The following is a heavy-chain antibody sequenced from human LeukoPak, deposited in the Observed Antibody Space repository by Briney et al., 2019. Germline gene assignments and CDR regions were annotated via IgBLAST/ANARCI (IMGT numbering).Heavy chain of an antibody. CDR1: GGTFSSYA. V-gene: IGHV1-69*13. Sequence: EASVTVSCTASGGTFSSYAISWVRQAPGQGLEWMGGIIPIFGTANHAQKFQGRVTITADESTSTAYMELSSLRSEDTAVYFCARDRGCGGDCYLDYYGMDVWGQGTTVTVSS. D-gene: IGHD2-21*02. CDR2: IIPIFGTA. CDR3: ARDRGCGGDCYLDYYGMDV. J-gene: IGHJ6*02.